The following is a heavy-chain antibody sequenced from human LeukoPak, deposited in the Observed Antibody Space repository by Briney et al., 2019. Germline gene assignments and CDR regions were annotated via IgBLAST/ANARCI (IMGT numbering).Heavy chain of an antibody. CDR2: INPNSGGT. V-gene: IGHV1-2*02. Sequence: ASLKVSCKASGYTFTGYYMHWVRQTPGQGLEWMGWINPNSGGTNYAQKFKGRVTMTRDTSISTAYMELSRLRSDDTAVYYCARPGFVTTWSFGYFQHWGQGTLVTVSS. CDR1: GYTFTGYY. D-gene: IGHD4-17*01. CDR3: ARPGFVTTWSFGYFQH. J-gene: IGHJ1*01.